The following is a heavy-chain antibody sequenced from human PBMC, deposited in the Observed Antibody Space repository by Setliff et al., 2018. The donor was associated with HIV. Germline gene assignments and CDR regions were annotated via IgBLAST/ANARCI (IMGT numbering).Heavy chain of an antibody. CDR3: EKSVIGYSYYGMDV. Sequence: GGSLRLSGAASGLNFSTHTMNWIRQAPGKGLEWVSSISSTGTYIYYADSVKGRFTISSDNSKNTLYLQMNSLRAEDTSVYYCEKSVIGYSYYGMDVWGQGTLVTVSS. CDR2: ISSTGTYI. CDR1: GLNFSTHT. D-gene: IGHD3-10*01. J-gene: IGHJ6*02. V-gene: IGHV3-21*01.